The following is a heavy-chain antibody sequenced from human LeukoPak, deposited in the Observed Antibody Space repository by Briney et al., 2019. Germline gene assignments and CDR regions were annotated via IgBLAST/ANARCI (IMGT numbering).Heavy chain of an antibody. CDR3: AREILAPGKTHDY. J-gene: IGHJ4*02. V-gene: IGHV3-53*01. CDR2: IYSGGST. Sequence: GGSLRLSCAASGFTVSSNYMSWVRQAPGKGLEWVSVIYSGGSTYYADSVKGRFSISRDNSKNTLDLQMNSLRAEDTAVYYCAREILAPGKTHDYWGQGTLVTVSS. CDR1: GFTVSSNY.